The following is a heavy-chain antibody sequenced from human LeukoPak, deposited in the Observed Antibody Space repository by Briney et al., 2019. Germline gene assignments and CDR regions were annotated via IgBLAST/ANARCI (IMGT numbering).Heavy chain of an antibody. J-gene: IGHJ4*02. Sequence: SETLSLTCTVSGGSISSSSYYWGWIRQPPGKGLEWVGSIYYSGSTNYNPSLKSRVTISVDTSKNQFSLKLSSVTAADTAVYYCARGFYCGGDCLNYFDYWGQGTLVTVSS. V-gene: IGHV4-39*07. CDR3: ARGFYCGGDCLNYFDY. D-gene: IGHD2-21*02. CDR1: GGSISSSSYY. CDR2: IYYSGST.